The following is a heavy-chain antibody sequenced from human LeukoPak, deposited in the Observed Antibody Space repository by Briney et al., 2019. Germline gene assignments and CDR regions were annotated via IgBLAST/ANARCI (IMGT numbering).Heavy chain of an antibody. CDR1: GFTFISCA. CDR3: VTVWEDSNRCSDY. J-gene: IGHJ4*02. D-gene: IGHD6-13*01. V-gene: IGHV3-64D*08. CDR2: ISSNGGGR. Sequence: GGSLRLSCSASGFTFISCAMHWVRQAPGKGLEYVSAISSNGGGRYYADSVKGRFTISRDNSKNTLDLQMSGLRAEDTAVYYCVTVWEDSNRCSDYWGQASLVTVSS.